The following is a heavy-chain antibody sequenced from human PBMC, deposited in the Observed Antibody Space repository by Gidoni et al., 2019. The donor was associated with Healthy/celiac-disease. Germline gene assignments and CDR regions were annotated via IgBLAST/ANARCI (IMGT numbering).Heavy chain of an antibody. CDR3: ARVAVSGSYYYYYMDV. D-gene: IGHD1-26*01. CDR2: ISSSSSTI. V-gene: IGHV3-48*01. Sequence: EVQLLESGGGLFQPGGSRRLSVAAPGFTFSSYRMNWVRQAPGKGLEWFSYISSSSSTIYYADSVKGLVTISRDNAKNSLYLQMNSLRAEDTAVYYCARVAVSGSYYYYYMDVWGKGTTVTVSS. J-gene: IGHJ6*03. CDR1: GFTFSSYR.